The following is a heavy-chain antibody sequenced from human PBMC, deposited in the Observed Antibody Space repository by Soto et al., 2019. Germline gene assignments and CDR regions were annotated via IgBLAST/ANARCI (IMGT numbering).Heavy chain of an antibody. CDR1: GFTFSSYA. CDR3: ARDVRFGENV. J-gene: IGHJ3*01. CDR2: ISSNGGST. D-gene: IGHD3-10*01. Sequence: PGGSLRLSCAASGFTFSSYAMHWVRQAPGKGLEYVSAISSNGGSTYYANSVKGRFTISRDNSKNTLYLQMGSLRAEDMAVYYCARDVRFGENVWGQRTMVTVSS. V-gene: IGHV3-64*01.